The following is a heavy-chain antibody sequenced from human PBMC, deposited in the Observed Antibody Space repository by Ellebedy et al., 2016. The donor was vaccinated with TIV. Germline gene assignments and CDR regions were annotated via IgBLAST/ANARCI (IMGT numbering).Heavy chain of an antibody. CDR2: ISSSSSYK. CDR3: ARPIVPYSSHWAGAFDI. J-gene: IGHJ3*02. CDR1: GFTFSDYY. V-gene: IGHV3-11*06. Sequence: GESLKISCAASGFTFSDYYMSWIRQAAGKGLEWVSYISSSSSYKNYDDSVKGRFTVSRDNAKNSLYLQMNSLRADDTAVYYCARPIVPYSSHWAGAFDIWGRGTMVTVSS. D-gene: IGHD6-13*01.